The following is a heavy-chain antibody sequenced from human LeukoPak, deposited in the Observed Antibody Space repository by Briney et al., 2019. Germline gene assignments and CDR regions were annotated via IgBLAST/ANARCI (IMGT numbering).Heavy chain of an antibody. CDR1: GFTVSNNE. J-gene: IGHJ4*02. CDR3: AKLYSSSSRGGYY. Sequence: GGSLRLSCAASGFTVSNNEMSWVRQAPGKGLEWVSSISGVSSYNADSRKGRFTISRDNSKNTLHLQMNSLRAEDTAVYYCAKLYSSSSRGGYYWGQGTLVTVSS. CDR2: ISGVSS. V-gene: IGHV3-38-3*01. D-gene: IGHD6-13*01.